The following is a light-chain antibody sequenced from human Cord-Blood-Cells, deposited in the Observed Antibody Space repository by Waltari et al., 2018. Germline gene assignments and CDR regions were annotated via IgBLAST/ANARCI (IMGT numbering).Light chain of an antibody. V-gene: IGKV1-5*01. CDR3: QQYNGYWT. CDR1: QSISSW. J-gene: IGKJ2*01. Sequence: DIQMTQSPSTLSASVGDRVTITCRASQSISSWLAWYQQKPGKAPKLLIYDASSLESGVQTMFSGSGSGTEFTLTISSLQPDDFATYYCQQYNGYWTFGQGTKLEIK. CDR2: DAS.